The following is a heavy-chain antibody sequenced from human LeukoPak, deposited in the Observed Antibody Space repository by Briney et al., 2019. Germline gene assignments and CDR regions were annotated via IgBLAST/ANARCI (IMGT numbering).Heavy chain of an antibody. CDR1: GYTFTNSG. CDR2: ISAYNGNR. D-gene: IGHD3-22*01. CDR3: ARAGPYYYDSSGCDY. Sequence: ASVKVSCKASGYTFTNSGISWVRQAPGQGLEWMGWISAYNGNRNYAQKLHGRVTMTTDTSTSTAYMELRSLRSDDTAVYYCARAGPYYYDSSGCDYWGQGTLVTVSS. J-gene: IGHJ4*02. V-gene: IGHV1-18*04.